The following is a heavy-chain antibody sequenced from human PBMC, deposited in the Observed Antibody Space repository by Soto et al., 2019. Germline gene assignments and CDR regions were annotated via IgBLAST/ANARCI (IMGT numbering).Heavy chain of an antibody. J-gene: IGHJ4*02. D-gene: IGHD3-22*01. CDR1: GGSFSGYY. CDR2: INHSGST. Sequence: SETLSLTCAVYGGSFSGYYWSWIRQPPGKGLEWIGEINHSGSTNYNPSLKSRATISVDTSKNQFSLKLSSVTAADTAVYYCARGGYYYDSSGYYYGDYWGQGTLVTVSS. CDR3: ARGGYYYDSSGYYYGDY. V-gene: IGHV4-34*01.